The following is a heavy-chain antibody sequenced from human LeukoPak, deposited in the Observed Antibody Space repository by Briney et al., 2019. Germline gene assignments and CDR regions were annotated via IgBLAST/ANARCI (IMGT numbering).Heavy chain of an antibody. CDR3: VTYYYGSSAPKRNY. J-gene: IGHJ4*02. D-gene: IGHD3-22*01. CDR2: ISHSGST. CDR1: GGSFSDYF. V-gene: IGHV4-34*01. Sequence: SETLSLTCAVYGGSFSDYFWSWIRQPPGKGLEWIGEISHSGSTTYNPSLRSRVTISGDTSKKQFSLKLSSVTAADTAVYYCVTYYYGSSAPKRNYWGQGILVTVSS.